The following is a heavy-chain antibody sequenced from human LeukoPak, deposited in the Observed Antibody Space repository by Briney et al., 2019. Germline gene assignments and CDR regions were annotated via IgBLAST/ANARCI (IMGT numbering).Heavy chain of an antibody. Sequence: GGSLRLSCAVSGLTFSRYAMSWVRQAPGKGLEWVSVIYSGGSTYYADSVKGRFTISRDNSKNTLYLQMNSLRAEDTAVYYCARDPGYYYDSSGYPNWGQGTLVTVSS. CDR2: IYSGGST. V-gene: IGHV3-66*01. J-gene: IGHJ4*02. CDR1: GLTFSRYA. D-gene: IGHD3-22*01. CDR3: ARDPGYYYDSSGYPN.